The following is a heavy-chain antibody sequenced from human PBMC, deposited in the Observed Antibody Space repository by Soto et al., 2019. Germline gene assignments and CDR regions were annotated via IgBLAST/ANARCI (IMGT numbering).Heavy chain of an antibody. V-gene: IGHV3-15*07. J-gene: IGHJ6*02. D-gene: IGHD3-22*01. CDR3: TTPEYYYDSSGYPTIEYYYYYYGMDV. CDR1: GFTFSNAW. Sequence: PGGSLRLSCAASGFTFSNAWMNWVRQAPGKGLEWVGRIKSKTDGGTTDYAAPVKGRFTISRDDSKNTLYLQMNSLKTEDTAVYYCTTPEYYYDSSGYPTIEYYYYYYGMDVWGQGTTVTLSS. CDR2: IKSKTDGGTT.